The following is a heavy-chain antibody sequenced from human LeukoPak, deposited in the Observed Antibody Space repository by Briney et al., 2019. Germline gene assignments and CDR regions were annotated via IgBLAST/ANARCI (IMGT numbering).Heavy chain of an antibody. Sequence: ASVTVSCTASGYTFSSYGIAWVRQAPGQGLEWMGWISGYNGFTDYAQNFQDRLTMTTDRITSTAYMELKNLRSDDTAVYYCASYYGSGSYGWSAFDIWGQGTMVTVSS. V-gene: IGHV1-18*01. CDR3: ASYYGSGSYGWSAFDI. D-gene: IGHD3-10*01. CDR2: ISGYNGFT. CDR1: GYTFSSYG. J-gene: IGHJ3*02.